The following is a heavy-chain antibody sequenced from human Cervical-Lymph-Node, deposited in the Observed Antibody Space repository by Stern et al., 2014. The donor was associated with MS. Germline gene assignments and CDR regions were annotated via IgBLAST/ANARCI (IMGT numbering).Heavy chain of an antibody. D-gene: IGHD2-21*01. V-gene: IGHV3-30-3*01. J-gene: IGHJ4*02. CDR2: ISYDGGNA. CDR1: EFTFNEHS. CDR3: TASASCGGDCYSGAFDY. Sequence: VHLVESGGGVVQPGRSLRLSCAASEFTFNEHSMHWVRQTPGKGLEWVAIISYDGGNAYYADSVKGRFTISRDNSKNTLYLQMNTLRAEDTAVYYCTASASCGGDCYSGAFDYWGQGTLVTVSS.